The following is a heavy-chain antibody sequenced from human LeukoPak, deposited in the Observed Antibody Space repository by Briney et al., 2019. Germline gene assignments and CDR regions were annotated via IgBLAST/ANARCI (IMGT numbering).Heavy chain of an antibody. CDR3: ARGRGYSYGGSPYYYYGMDV. V-gene: IGHV3-33*01. CDR2: IWYDGSNK. J-gene: IGHJ6*02. CDR1: GFTFSSYG. D-gene: IGHD5-18*01. Sequence: GGSLRLSCEASGFTFSSYGMHWVRQAPGKGLEWVAVIWYDGSNKYYADSVKGRFTISRDNSKNTLYLQMNSLRAEDTAVYYCARGRGYSYGGSPYYYYGMDVWGQGTTVTVSS.